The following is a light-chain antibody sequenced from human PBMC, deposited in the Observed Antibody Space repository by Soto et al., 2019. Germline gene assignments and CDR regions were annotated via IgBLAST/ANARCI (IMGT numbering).Light chain of an antibody. V-gene: IGKV3-15*01. CDR3: QQYNHWPRMLS. CDR1: QSLTSN. CDR2: DTS. J-gene: IGKJ4*01. Sequence: EILLTQSPVTLSVSPGARATLSCRASQSLTSNLAWYQQRPGQAPRLLIYDTSTRATDVPARFSGSGSGTEFTLTIASLQSEDFAVYYCQQYNHWPRMLSFGGGTRAE.